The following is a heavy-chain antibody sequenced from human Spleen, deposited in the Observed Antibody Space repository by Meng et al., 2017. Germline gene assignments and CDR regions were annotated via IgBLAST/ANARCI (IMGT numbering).Heavy chain of an antibody. J-gene: IGHJ4*02. CDR1: GFTFDDYG. CDR2: ISWNSGSI. CDR3: AKAAPTGSGSYDGPGDY. D-gene: IGHD3-10*01. V-gene: IGHV3-9*01. Sequence: SLKISCAASGFTFDDYGMSWVRQAPGKGLEWVSGISWNSGSIGYADSVKGRFTISRDNAKNSLYLQMNSLRAEDTALYYCAKAAPTGSGSYDGPGDYWGQGTLVT.